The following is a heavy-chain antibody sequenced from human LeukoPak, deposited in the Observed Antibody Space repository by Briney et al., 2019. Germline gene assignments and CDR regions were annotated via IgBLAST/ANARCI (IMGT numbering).Heavy chain of an antibody. CDR3: ARGLGVVTAQSEQPKPRYFDL. Sequence: ASVKVSCKASGYTFISYGISWVRQAPGQGLEWMGWISGYNGNTNYAQNLQGRVTMTTDTSTSTAYMELRSLRSADTAVYYCARGLGVVTAQSEQPKPRYFDLWGRGTQVTVSS. V-gene: IGHV1-18*01. D-gene: IGHD2-21*02. J-gene: IGHJ2*01. CDR2: ISGYNGNT. CDR1: GYTFISYG.